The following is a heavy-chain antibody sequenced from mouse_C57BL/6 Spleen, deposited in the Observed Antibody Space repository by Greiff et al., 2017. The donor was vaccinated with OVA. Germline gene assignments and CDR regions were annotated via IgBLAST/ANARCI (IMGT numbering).Heavy chain of an antibody. CDR3: VSELFAY. J-gene: IGHJ3*01. CDR2: IRSKSNNYAT. V-gene: IGHV10-1*01. Sequence: EVKVVESGGGLVQPKGSLKLSCAASGFSFNTYAMNWVRQAPGKGLEWVARIRSKSNNYATYYADSVKDRFTISRDDSESMLYLQMNNLKTEDTAMYYCVSELFAYWGQGTLVTVSA. CDR1: GFSFNTYA.